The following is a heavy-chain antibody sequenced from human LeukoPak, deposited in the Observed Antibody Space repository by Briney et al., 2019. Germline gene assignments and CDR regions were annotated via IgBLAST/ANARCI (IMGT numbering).Heavy chain of an antibody. J-gene: IGHJ6*02. V-gene: IGHV4-4*02. CDR2: IYHSGGT. Sequence: SGTLSLTCAVSGGSISSSNWWSWVRQPPGKGLEWIGEIYHSGGTNYNPSLKSRVTISVDKSKNQFSLKLSSVTAADTAVYYCARVGVRWGDPVLGYYYYGMDVWGQGTTVTVSS. CDR1: GGSISSSNW. D-gene: IGHD3-10*02. CDR3: ARVGVRWGDPVLGYYYYGMDV.